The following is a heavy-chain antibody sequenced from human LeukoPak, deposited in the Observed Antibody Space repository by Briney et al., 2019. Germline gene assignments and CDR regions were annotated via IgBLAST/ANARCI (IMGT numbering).Heavy chain of an antibody. J-gene: IGHJ1*01. D-gene: IGHD2-15*01. Sequence: GGSLRLSCAGSGFTFSSHAMTWVRQAPGKGLEWVSAIGGSGGSTYYADSVKGRFTISRDNSKNTLYLQMNSLRAEDTAVYYCAPYCSGGSCTGYVQHWGQGTLVTVSS. CDR1: GFTFSSHA. V-gene: IGHV3-23*01. CDR2: IGGSGGST. CDR3: APYCSGGSCTGYVQH.